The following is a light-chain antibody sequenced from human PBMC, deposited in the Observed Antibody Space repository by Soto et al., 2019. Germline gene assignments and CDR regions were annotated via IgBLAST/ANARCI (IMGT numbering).Light chain of an antibody. CDR2: DVN. V-gene: IGLV2-23*02. CDR1: ISDIGGYNF. J-gene: IGLJ1*01. Sequence: QSVLTQPASVSGSPGQSITISCTGTISDIGGYNFISWYQHHPGKAPKLVIYDVNNRPSGISYRFSGSKSGNTASLTISGLKVEDEADYYCCSSGGSPTYVFGTGTKVTVL. CDR3: CSSGGSPTYV.